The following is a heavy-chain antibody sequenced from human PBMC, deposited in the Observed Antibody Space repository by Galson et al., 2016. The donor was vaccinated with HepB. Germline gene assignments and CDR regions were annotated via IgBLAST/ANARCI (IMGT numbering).Heavy chain of an antibody. D-gene: IGHD3-3*01. J-gene: IGHJ6*04. CDR3: ARAHTVFGVVNYFGLDI. CDR2: IYDTAKT. Sequence: TLSLTCTVSGAGIRNRGYYWTWVRQRPGRDLEWIGDIYDTAKTNYNPSLKSRITISLDTSKTQFSLDLTSVTPADTAVYYCARAHTVFGVVNYFGLDIWGKGTTVIVSS. V-gene: IGHV4-31*03. CDR1: GAGIRNRGYY.